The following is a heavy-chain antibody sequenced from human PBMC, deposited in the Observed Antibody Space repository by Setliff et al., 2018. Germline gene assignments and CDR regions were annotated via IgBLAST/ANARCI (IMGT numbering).Heavy chain of an antibody. J-gene: IGHJ4*02. V-gene: IGHV3-7*01. Sequence: PGGSLRLSCVVSGFSFSRHWMSWVRQAPGKGLEWVADIKQDGSTKYYLDSVKGRFTISRDNAKRSLYLQMNSLRVEDTALYYCARELIYTSSWYDVYWGQGTLVTVS. CDR3: ARELIYTSSWYDVY. CDR1: GFSFSRHW. CDR2: IKQDGSTK. D-gene: IGHD6-13*01.